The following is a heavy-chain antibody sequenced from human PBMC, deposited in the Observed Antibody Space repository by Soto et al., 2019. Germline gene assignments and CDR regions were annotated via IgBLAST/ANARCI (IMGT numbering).Heavy chain of an antibody. Sequence: GGSLRLSCAASGFTFNIYGMHWVRQAPDKGLEGVAVISYDGSNQYYADSVKGRFTISIDNSNNTLFLQMNSLRAEDTAVYYCAKDQASAKGSFDXWGQGTLVTVSX. J-gene: IGHJ4*02. D-gene: IGHD6-25*01. CDR1: GFTFNIYG. V-gene: IGHV3-30*18. CDR3: AKDQASAKGSFDX. CDR2: ISYDGSNQ.